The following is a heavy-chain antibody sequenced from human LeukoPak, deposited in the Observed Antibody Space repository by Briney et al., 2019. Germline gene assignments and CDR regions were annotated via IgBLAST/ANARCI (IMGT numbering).Heavy chain of an antibody. CDR1: GFTFSSYW. D-gene: IGHD5-24*01. Sequence: GGSLRLSCAASGFTFSSYWMHWVRQAPGKGLVWVSRINSDGSSTSYADSVKGRFTISRDNSKNTLFLEMNSLRAEDTAVYYCAKEGYTYYFDYWGQGTLVTVSS. J-gene: IGHJ4*02. CDR3: AKEGYTYYFDY. V-gene: IGHV3-74*01. CDR2: INSDGSST.